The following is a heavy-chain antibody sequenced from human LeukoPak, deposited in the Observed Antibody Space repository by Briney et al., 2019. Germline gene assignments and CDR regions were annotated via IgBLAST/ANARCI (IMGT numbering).Heavy chain of an antibody. CDR1: GFTFSSYA. CDR2: ISGSGGST. V-gene: IGHV3-23*01. J-gene: IGHJ3*02. Sequence: PGGSLRLSCAASGFTFSSYAMSWVRQAPGKGLEWVSSISGSGGSTHYADSVKGRFTIPRDNSKNTLYLQMNSLRAEDTAVYYCAKVDGSKIVVVIIYAFDIWGQGTMVTVSS. D-gene: IGHD3-22*01. CDR3: AKVDGSKIVVVIIYAFDI.